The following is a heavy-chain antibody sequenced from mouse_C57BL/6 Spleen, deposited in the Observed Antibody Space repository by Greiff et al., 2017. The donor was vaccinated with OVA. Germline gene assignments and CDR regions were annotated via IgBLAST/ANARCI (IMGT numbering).Heavy chain of an antibody. V-gene: IGHV5-17*01. D-gene: IGHD1-1*01. CDR3: ARKVYGSSYDYAMDY. J-gene: IGHJ4*01. Sequence: EVQRVESGGGLVKPGGSLKLSCAASGFTFSDYGMHWVRQAPEKGLEWVAYISSGSSTIYYADTVKGRFTISRDNAKNTLFLQMTSLRSEDTAMYYCARKVYGSSYDYAMDYWGQGTSVTVSS. CDR1: GFTFSDYG. CDR2: ISSGSSTI.